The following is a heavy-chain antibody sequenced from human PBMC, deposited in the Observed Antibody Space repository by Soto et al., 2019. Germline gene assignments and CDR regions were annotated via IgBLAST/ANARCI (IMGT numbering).Heavy chain of an antibody. CDR1: GFTFSSYA. D-gene: IGHD2-15*01. V-gene: IGHV3-30-3*01. CDR2: ISYDGSNK. Sequence: QVQLVESGGGVVQPGRSLRLSCAASGFTFSSYAMHWVRQAPGKGLEWVAVISYDGSNKYYADSVKGRFTISRDNSKNTLYRQMNSLRAEDTAVYYCARGRDIVVVVAAEVSDWFDPWGQGTLVTVSS. CDR3: ARGRDIVVVVAAEVSDWFDP. J-gene: IGHJ5*02.